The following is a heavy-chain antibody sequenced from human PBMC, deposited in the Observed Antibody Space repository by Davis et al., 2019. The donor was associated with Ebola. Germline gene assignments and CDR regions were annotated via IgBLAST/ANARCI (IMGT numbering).Heavy chain of an antibody. D-gene: IGHD3-10*01. CDR3: ATGVGFGGSGRGHYYYGMDV. Sequence: AASVKVSCKVSGYTLTELSMHWVRQAPGKGLEWMGGFDPEDGETIYAQKFQGRVTMTEDTSTDTAYMELSSLRSEDTAVYYCATGVGFGGSGRGHYYYGMDVWGQGTTVTVSS. CDR2: FDPEDGET. J-gene: IGHJ6*02. V-gene: IGHV1-24*01. CDR1: GYTLTELS.